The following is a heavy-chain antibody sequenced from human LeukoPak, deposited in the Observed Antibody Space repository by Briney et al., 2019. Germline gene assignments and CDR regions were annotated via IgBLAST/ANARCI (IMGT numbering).Heavy chain of an antibody. V-gene: IGHV3-30*18. J-gene: IGHJ6*02. CDR2: ISYDGSNK. Sequence: GGSLRLSCAASGFTFSSYGMHWVRQAPGKGLEWVAVISYDGSNKYYADSVKGRFTISRDNSKNTLYLQMNSLRAEDTAVYYCAKVDPAVPYYYYGMDVWGQGTTVTVSS. CDR1: GFTFSSYG. D-gene: IGHD2-2*01. CDR3: AKVDPAVPYYYYGMDV.